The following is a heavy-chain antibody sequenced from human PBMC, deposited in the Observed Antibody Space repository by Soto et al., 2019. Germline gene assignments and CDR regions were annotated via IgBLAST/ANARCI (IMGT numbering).Heavy chain of an antibody. CDR1: GGSISSSNW. D-gene: IGHD3-9*01. J-gene: IGHJ5*02. V-gene: IGHV4-4*02. Sequence: PSETLSLTCAVSGGSISSSNWWSWVRQPPGKGLEWIGYIYYSGSTNYNPSLKSRVTISVDTSKNQFSLKLSSVTAADTAVYYCARVNYDILTGPQGIDPWGQGTLVTVSS. CDR3: ARVNYDILTGPQGIDP. CDR2: IYYSGST.